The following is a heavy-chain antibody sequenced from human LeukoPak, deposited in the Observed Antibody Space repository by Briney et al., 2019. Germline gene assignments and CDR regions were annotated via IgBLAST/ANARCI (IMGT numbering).Heavy chain of an antibody. Sequence: ASVKVSCKASGYTLTGSYMHWVRQAPGQGLEWMGWINPNTGGTNYAQKFQGSVTMTWDTSISTAYMELSSLRSDDTAVYYCASSVGYNKAGYYYYLDFWGKGTTVTVSS. CDR2: INPNTGGT. CDR1: GYTLTGSY. CDR3: ASSVGYNKAGYYYYLDF. D-gene: IGHD5-24*01. J-gene: IGHJ6*03. V-gene: IGHV1-2*02.